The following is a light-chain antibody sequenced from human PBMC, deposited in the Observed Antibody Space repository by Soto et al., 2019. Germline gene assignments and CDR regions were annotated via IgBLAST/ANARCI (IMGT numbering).Light chain of an antibody. V-gene: IGLV2-23*02. CDR2: EVT. CDR3: CSYADNSTVV. J-gene: IGLJ2*01. Sequence: QSALTQPASVSGSPGQSITISCTGTSSDVGNYNLVSWYQQHPGKVPKLMIYEVTKRPSGVSYRFSASKSGNTASLTISGLQAEDEADYFCCSYADNSTVVFGGGTKLTVL. CDR1: SSDVGNYNL.